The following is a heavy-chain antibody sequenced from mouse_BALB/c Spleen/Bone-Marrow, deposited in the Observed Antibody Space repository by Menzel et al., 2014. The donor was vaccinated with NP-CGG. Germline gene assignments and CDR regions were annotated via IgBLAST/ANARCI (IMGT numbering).Heavy chain of an antibody. Sequence: VQLQQSGAELVRPGSSVKISCKASGYAFSKYWMNWMKQMPGQGLEWIGQIYPGDGDTNYNGKFKGKATLTADKSSSTAYMQLSSLTSEDSAVYFCASRGDYSYAMDYWGQGTSVTVSS. J-gene: IGHJ4*01. D-gene: IGHD1-1*01. V-gene: IGHV1-80*01. CDR1: GYAFSKYW. CDR3: ASRGDYSYAMDY. CDR2: IYPGDGDT.